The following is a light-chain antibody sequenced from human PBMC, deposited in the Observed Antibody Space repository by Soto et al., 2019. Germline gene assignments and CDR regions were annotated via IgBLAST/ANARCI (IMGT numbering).Light chain of an antibody. CDR1: SSDVGGYNY. Sequence: QSALTQPASVSGSPGQSITISCTGTSSDVGGYNYVSWYQQHPVKAPKLMIYDVSSRPSGISNRFSGSKSGNTASLTISGVQDEDEDDYYCSSTASSSPVIFGAGTKVTVL. CDR3: SSTASSSPVI. J-gene: IGLJ2*01. V-gene: IGLV2-14*01. CDR2: DVS.